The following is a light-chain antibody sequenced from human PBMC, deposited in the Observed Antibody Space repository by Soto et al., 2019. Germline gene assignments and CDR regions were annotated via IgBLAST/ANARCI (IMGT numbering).Light chain of an antibody. CDR2: GAS. Sequence: EIVMTQSPATLSVSPGERATLSCRASQSVSSNLAWYQQKPGQAPRLLIYGASTRATGLPARFSGSGSGTEFTLTISRLQSEEFAGYYCHQYNNWPPWTFGQGTKGDIK. V-gene: IGKV3-15*01. CDR1: QSVSSN. J-gene: IGKJ1*01. CDR3: HQYNNWPPWT.